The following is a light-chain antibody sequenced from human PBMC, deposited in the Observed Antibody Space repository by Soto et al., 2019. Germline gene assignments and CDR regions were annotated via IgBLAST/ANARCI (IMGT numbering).Light chain of an antibody. J-gene: IGLJ1*01. Sequence: QSVLTQPASVSGSPGQAITISCSGTSSDVGACNYVSWYQQHPGKAPKLMIYDVSNRPSGVSNRFSGSKSGNTASLTISGLRAEDEADYYCNSYTSNNTYVFGPGTKLTVL. CDR2: DVS. CDR1: SSDVGACNY. CDR3: NSYTSNNTYV. V-gene: IGLV2-14*03.